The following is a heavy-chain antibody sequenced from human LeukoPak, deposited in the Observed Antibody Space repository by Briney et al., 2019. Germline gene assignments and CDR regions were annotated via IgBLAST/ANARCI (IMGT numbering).Heavy chain of an antibody. D-gene: IGHD2-15*01. CDR3: TYDNSLGGLEY. J-gene: IGHJ4*02. CDR1: GFTFDDYA. CDR2: IFGKNGAK. Sequence: GGSLRLSCAASGFTFDDYAMHWVRQAPGKGLEWVSGIFGKNGAKGHADSVKGRFTISRDNANNSLYLQMNSLRPDDTALYYCTYDNSLGGLEYWGQGTLVTVSS. V-gene: IGHV3-9*01.